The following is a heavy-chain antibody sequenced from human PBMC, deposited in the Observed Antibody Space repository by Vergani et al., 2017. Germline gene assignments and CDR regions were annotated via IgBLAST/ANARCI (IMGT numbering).Heavy chain of an antibody. CDR2: IFSGGYT. CDR1: GFTVSSHY. CDR3: ASQYYDFWSGRD. Sequence: QLVESGGDLVQPGGSLRLSCAVSGFTVSSHYMSWVRQAPGKGLEWVSVIFSGGYTYYADSVKGRFTISRDDSKNSLYPQMNSLRAEDTAVYYCASQYYDFWSGRDWGQGTLVTVSS. D-gene: IGHD3-3*01. V-gene: IGHV3-66*04. J-gene: IGHJ1*01.